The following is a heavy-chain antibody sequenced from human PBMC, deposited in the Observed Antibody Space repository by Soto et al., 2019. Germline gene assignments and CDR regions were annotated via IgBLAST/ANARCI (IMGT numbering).Heavy chain of an antibody. CDR1: GFSFIKYA. D-gene: IGHD6-13*01. Sequence: EVQLLESGGGLVQPGGSLRLSCAASGFSFIKYAMSWVRQAPGKGLEWVSGLSGSGGSTSSADSVKGRFAISRNNSRNTLYLQMNSLRDGDTAIYSCSRGFSAGKGSLPDYWGQGTLVTVSS. CDR3: SRGFSAGKGSLPDY. CDR2: LSGSGGST. J-gene: IGHJ4*02. V-gene: IGHV3-23*01.